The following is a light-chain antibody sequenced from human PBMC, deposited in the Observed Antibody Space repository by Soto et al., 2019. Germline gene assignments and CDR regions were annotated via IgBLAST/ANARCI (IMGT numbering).Light chain of an antibody. V-gene: IGKV3-20*01. CDR3: QQYGSSPRFT. J-gene: IGKJ3*01. CDR1: QSVSSSY. Sequence: EIVLTQSPGTLSLSPGERATLSCRASQSVSSSYLAWYQQKPGQAPRLLIYGASSRATGIPDRFSGSGSGRDFTLTISSLEPQAFAVHYCQQYGSSPRFTFGPGTRVYIK. CDR2: GAS.